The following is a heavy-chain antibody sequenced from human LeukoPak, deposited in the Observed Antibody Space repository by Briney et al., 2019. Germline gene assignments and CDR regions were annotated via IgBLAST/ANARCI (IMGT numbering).Heavy chain of an antibody. CDR1: GYTFTSNY. D-gene: IGHD2-15*01. CDR2: IYPRDGST. Sequence: ASVKVSCKASGYTFTSNYIHWVRQAPGQGLEWMGMIYPRDGSTSYAQKFQGRVTVTRDTSTSTVHMELSGLRSEDTAVYYCARGGPCSGGSCYSKYWGQGTLVTVSS. J-gene: IGHJ4*02. CDR3: ARGGPCSGGSCYSKY. V-gene: IGHV1-46*01.